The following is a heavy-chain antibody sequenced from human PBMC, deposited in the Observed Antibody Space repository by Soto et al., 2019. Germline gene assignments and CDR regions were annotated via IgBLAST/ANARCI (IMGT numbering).Heavy chain of an antibody. CDR2: IYHSGST. CDR1: GGSISSGGYS. J-gene: IGHJ4*02. CDR3: GRGQYSYGPDY. D-gene: IGHD5-18*01. V-gene: IGHV4-30-2*01. Sequence: KPSETLSLTCAVSGGSISSGGYSWSWTRQPPGKGLEWIGYIYHSGSTYYNPSLKSRVTISVDRSKNQFSLKLSSVTAADTAVYYCGRGQYSYGPDYWGQGTLVTVSS.